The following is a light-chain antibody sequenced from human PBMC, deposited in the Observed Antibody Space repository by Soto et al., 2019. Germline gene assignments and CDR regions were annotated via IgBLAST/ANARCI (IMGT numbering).Light chain of an antibody. CDR3: QQSYKTPLT. CDR2: TTS. CDR1: QTISIF. J-gene: IGKJ4*01. V-gene: IGKV1-39*01. Sequence: DIQMTQSPSSLSASVGDRVTITCRAGQTISIFLNWYQQRPGKPPTLLIHTTSILQSGVPSRFSGSGSGTDFTLTISSLQPEDFATYYCQQSYKTPLTFGGGTKVEI.